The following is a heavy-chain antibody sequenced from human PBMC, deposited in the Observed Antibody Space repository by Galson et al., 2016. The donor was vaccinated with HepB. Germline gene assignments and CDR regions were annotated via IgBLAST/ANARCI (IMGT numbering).Heavy chain of an antibody. CDR1: GFTFNTYA. CDR3: AKAGSGVYGMDY. Sequence: SLRLSCAASGFTFNTYAMSWVRQGPGKGLEWVAVIWYDGSNKNYADSVKGRFTISRDNSKNTLYLQMNSLRAEDTAVYYCAKAGSGVYGMDYWGQGTLVTVSS. D-gene: IGHD2-8*01. V-gene: IGHV3-33*06. J-gene: IGHJ4*02. CDR2: IWYDGSNK.